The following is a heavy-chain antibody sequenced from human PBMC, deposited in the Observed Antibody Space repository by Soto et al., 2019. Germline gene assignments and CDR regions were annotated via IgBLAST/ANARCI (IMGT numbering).Heavy chain of an antibody. D-gene: IGHD6-19*01. CDR1: GYTFTSYD. V-gene: IGHV1-8*01. J-gene: IGHJ3*02. CDR2: MNPNSGNT. CDR3: ARAIAVAGNSDAFDI. Sequence: QVQLVQSGAEVKKPGASVKVSCKASGYTFTSYDINWVRQATGQGLEWMGWMNPNSGNTGYAQKFQGRVTMTRNTSRSTAYMERSSLRSEDTAVYYCARAIAVAGNSDAFDIWGQGTMVTVSS.